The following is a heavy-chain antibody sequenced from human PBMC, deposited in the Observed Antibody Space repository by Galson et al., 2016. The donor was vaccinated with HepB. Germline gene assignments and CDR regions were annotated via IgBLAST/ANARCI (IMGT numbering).Heavy chain of an antibody. D-gene: IGHD4-17*01. V-gene: IGHV3-23*01. Sequence: SLRLSCAASGLTFRSYAFSWLRQAPGKGLEWVSVSASGDITYYAHSVKGRFTISRDNSNNTLYVQMSSLRGEDTAIYYCAKVTTVSTSLSNYAMDVWGQGTTVTVAS. CDR1: GLTFRSYA. CDR2: SASGDIT. J-gene: IGHJ6*02. CDR3: AKVTTVSTSLSNYAMDV.